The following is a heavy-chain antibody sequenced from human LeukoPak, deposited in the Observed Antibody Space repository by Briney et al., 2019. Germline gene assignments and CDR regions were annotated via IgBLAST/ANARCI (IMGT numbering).Heavy chain of an antibody. CDR3: AMAAVVAATWDFDY. CDR2: IIPIFGTA. V-gene: IGHV1-69*05. Sequence: GSSVKVSCKASGGTFSSYAISWVRQAPGQGLEWMGGIIPIFGTANYAQKFQGRVTITTDESTSTAYMELSSLRSEDTAVYYCAMAAVVAATWDFDYWGQGTLVNVSS. CDR1: GGTFSSYA. J-gene: IGHJ4*02. D-gene: IGHD2-15*01.